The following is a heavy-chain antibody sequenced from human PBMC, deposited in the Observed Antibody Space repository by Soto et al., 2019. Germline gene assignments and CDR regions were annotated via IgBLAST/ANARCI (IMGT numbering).Heavy chain of an antibody. D-gene: IGHD3-3*01. Sequence: ASVKVSCKASGYTFTSYDINWVRQATGQGLEWMGWMNPNSGNTGYVQKFQGRVTMTRNTSISTAYMELSSLRSEDTAVYYCARGRTPSTLRFLEWLSRRDGMDVWGQGTTVTVSS. CDR3: ARGRTPSTLRFLEWLSRRDGMDV. CDR1: GYTFTSYD. CDR2: MNPNSGNT. J-gene: IGHJ6*02. V-gene: IGHV1-8*01.